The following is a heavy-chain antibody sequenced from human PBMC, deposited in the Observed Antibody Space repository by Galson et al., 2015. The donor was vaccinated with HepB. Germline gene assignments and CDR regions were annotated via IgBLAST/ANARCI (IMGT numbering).Heavy chain of an antibody. D-gene: IGHD4-23*01. CDR3: ASFYGGRGHYYYGMDV. CDR2: IIPIFGTA. J-gene: IGHJ6*02. V-gene: IGHV1-69*13. CDR1: GGTFSSYA. Sequence: SVKVSCKASGGTFSSYAISWVRQAPGQGLEWMGGIIPIFGTANYAQKFQGRVTITADESTSTAYMELSSLRSEDTAVYYCASFYGGRGHYYYGMDVWGQGTTVTVSS.